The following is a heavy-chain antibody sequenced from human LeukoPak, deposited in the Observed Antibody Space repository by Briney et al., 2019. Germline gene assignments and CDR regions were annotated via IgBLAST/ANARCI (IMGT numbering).Heavy chain of an antibody. D-gene: IGHD4-17*01. V-gene: IGHV3-30*18. CDR2: ISDDGRSK. J-gene: IGHJ4*02. Sequence: GGSLRLSCAASGFSFISYGMHWVRQAPGKGLEWVEVISDDGRSKDYADSVKGRFTISRDNSKDTLYLQMNSLRDEDTAVYYCAKRPSDYGDYDYWGQGTLVTVSS. CDR1: GFSFISYG. CDR3: AKRPSDYGDYDY.